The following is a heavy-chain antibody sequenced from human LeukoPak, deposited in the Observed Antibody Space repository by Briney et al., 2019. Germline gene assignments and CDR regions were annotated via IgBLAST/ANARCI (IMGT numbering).Heavy chain of an antibody. CDR3: AKAVRSMVTGGGYFDS. Sequence: GGSLRLSCAASGFAFSNYTMSWVRQAPGKGLEWVSSLSGGGDSRYYADSVMGRFTISRDNSKNTLYLQMNSLRAEDTAVYYCAKAVRSMVTGGGYFDSWGQGTLVTVSS. D-gene: IGHD3-10*01. CDR1: GFAFSNYT. J-gene: IGHJ4*02. CDR2: LSGGGDSR. V-gene: IGHV3-23*01.